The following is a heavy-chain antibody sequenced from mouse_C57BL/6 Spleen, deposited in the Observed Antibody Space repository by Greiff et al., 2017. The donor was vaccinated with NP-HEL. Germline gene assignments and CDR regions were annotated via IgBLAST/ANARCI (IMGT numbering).Heavy chain of an antibody. Sequence: EVKVVESVAELVRPGASVKMSCTASGFNIKNTYMHWVKQRPEQGLEWIGRIDPANGNTKSAPKIQGKATITADTYSNTTYLQLSSLTSEDTAIYYCARNDYDVAYWGQGTLVTVSA. CDR3: ARNDYDVAY. CDR1: GFNIKNTY. D-gene: IGHD2-4*01. CDR2: IDPANGNT. V-gene: IGHV14-3*01. J-gene: IGHJ3*01.